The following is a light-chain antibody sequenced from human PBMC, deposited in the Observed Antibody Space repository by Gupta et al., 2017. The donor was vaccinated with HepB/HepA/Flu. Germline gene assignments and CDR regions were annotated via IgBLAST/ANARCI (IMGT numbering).Light chain of an antibody. CDR1: QSVDIS. Sequence: EIVMTQSPATLSMSPGERATLACRASQSVDISLAWYQQKPGQAPRLLIYDTSSRATSVPARFSGSGSGTEFTLTISSRQAEDFAVYYCQQEDSCPVTFGQGTKLEIK. V-gene: IGKV3-15*01. J-gene: IGKJ2*01. CDR3: QQEDSCPVT. CDR2: DTS.